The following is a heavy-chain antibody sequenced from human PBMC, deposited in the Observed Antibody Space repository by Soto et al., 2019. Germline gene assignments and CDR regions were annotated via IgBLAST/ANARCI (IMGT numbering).Heavy chain of an antibody. V-gene: IGHV1-46*03. CDR2: INPSGGST. Sequence: ASVKVSCKASGYTFTSYYMHWVRQAPGQGLEWMGIINPSGGSTSYAQKFQGRVTMTRDTSTSTVYMELSSLRSEDTAVYYCARGRTHYDILTGPDSYFDYWGQGTLVTVSS. CDR1: GYTFTSYY. J-gene: IGHJ4*02. CDR3: ARGRTHYDILTGPDSYFDY. D-gene: IGHD3-9*01.